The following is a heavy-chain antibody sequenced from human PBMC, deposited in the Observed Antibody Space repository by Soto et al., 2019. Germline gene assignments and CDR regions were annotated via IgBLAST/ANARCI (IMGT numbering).Heavy chain of an antibody. J-gene: IGHJ4*02. D-gene: IGHD3-10*01. CDR1: GFTFSSYG. CDR2: IWYDGSNK. CDR3: AIEQGGYYARTEY. V-gene: IGHV3-33*01. Sequence: GWSLRLSCAASGFTFSSYGMHWVRQAPGKGLEWVAVIWYDGSNKYYADSVKGRFTISRDNSKNTLYLQMNSLRAADTAVYYCAIEQGGYYARTEYWAQGTRVTVSX.